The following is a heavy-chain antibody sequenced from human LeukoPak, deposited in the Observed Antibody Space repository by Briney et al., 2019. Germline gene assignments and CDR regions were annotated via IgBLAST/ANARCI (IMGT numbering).Heavy chain of an antibody. D-gene: IGHD5-12*01. CDR3: AKDDDWLRFEH. CDR1: GSTFSSHG. V-gene: IGHV3-23*01. CDR2: ISGSGGRT. J-gene: IGHJ4*02. Sequence: GSLRLSCAASGSTFSSHGMNWVRQAPGKGLEWVLGISGSGGRTYYADSVKGRFTISRDNSNHMLYLQMNSLIAEDTAIYYCAKDDDWLRFEHWGRGTPVSVSS.